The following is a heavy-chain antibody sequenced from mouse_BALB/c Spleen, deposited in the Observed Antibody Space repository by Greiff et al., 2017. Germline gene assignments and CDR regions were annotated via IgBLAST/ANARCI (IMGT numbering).Heavy chain of an antibody. Sequence: QVQLKESGPGLVAPSQSLSITCTVSGFSLTSYGVHWVRQPPGKGLEWLGVIWAGGSTNYNSALMSRLSISKDNSKSQVFLKMNSLQTDDTAMYYCAREFYYGYNWFAYWGQGTLVTVSA. V-gene: IGHV2-9*02. CDR2: IWAGGST. J-gene: IGHJ3*01. CDR3: AREFYYGYNWFAY. CDR1: GFSLTSYG. D-gene: IGHD1-2*01.